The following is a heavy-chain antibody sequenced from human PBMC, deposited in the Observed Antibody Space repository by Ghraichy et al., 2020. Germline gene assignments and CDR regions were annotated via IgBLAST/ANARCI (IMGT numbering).Heavy chain of an antibody. V-gene: IGHV3-11*01. CDR3: ARTLLGIAARLHDY. CDR2: ISSSGSTI. J-gene: IGHJ4*02. Sequence: LSLTCAASGFTFSDYYMSWIRQAPGKGLEWVSYISSSGSTIYYADSVKGRFTISRDNAKNSLYLQMNSLRAEDTAVYYCARTLLGIAARLHDYWGQGTLVTVSS. D-gene: IGHD6-6*01. CDR1: GFTFSDYY.